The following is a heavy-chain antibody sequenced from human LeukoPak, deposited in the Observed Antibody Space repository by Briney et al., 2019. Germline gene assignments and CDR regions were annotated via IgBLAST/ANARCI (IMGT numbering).Heavy chain of an antibody. CDR1: GGSISSYH. V-gene: IGHV4-4*07. CDR3: ARGPFWRDPYYYYYGMDV. D-gene: IGHD3-3*01. Sequence: SETLSLTCTVSGGSISSYHWSWIRQPAGKGLEWIGRIYTSGSTNYNPSLKSRVTMSVDTSKNQFSLKLSSVTAADTAVYYCARGPFWRDPYYYYYGMDVWGQGTTVTVSS. CDR2: IYTSGST. J-gene: IGHJ6*02.